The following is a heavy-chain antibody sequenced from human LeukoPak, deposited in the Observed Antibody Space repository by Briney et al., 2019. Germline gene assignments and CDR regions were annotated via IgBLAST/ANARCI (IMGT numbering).Heavy chain of an antibody. J-gene: IGHJ4*02. D-gene: IGHD1-26*01. V-gene: IGHV2-70*11. Sequence: TLSLTCTVSGGSISSYYWSWIRQPPGKALEWLARIDWDDDKYYSTSLKTRLTISKATSKNQVVLTMTNMDPVDTATYYCARMGTIVGATMDWGQGTLVTVSS. CDR2: IDWDDDK. CDR1: GGSISSYYW. CDR3: ARMGTIVGATMD.